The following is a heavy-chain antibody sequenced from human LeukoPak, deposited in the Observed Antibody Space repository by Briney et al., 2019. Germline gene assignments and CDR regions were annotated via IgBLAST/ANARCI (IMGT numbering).Heavy chain of an antibody. Sequence: GGSLRLSCAASGFTFTTYWISWLRQAPGKGVEWVANINQDGSEKYYVDSWEGRLTISRDNAKNSLYLQLISLRAEDTAVYYCARDLVEWYFDYWGQGTLVTVSS. V-gene: IGHV3-7*01. CDR2: INQDGSEK. J-gene: IGHJ4*02. CDR1: GFTFTTYW. CDR3: ARDLVEWYFDY. D-gene: IGHD1-26*01.